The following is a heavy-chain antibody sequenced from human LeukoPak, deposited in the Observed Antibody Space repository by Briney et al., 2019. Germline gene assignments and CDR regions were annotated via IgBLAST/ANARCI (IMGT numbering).Heavy chain of an antibody. V-gene: IGHV1-69*05. CDR2: IIPIFGTA. D-gene: IGHD2-21*02. J-gene: IGHJ6*03. Sequence: SVKVSCKASGGTFSSYAISWVRQAPGQGLEWMGGIIPIFGTANYAQKFQGRVTITTDESTSTAYMELSSLRSEDTAVYYCARGNCGGDCYPYYYYYYMDVRGKGTTGTVSS. CDR3: ARGNCGGDCYPYYYYYYMDV. CDR1: GGTFSSYA.